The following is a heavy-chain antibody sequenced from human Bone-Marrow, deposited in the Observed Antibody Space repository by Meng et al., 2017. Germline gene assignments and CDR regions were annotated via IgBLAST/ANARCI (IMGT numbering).Heavy chain of an antibody. J-gene: IGHJ4*02. CDR2: INTNTGNP. D-gene: IGHD6-19*01. CDR3: ARLSWGVTGNDY. V-gene: IGHV7-4-1*02. CDR1: GGTFSSYA. Sequence: QVQLVPSGAEVKKPGSSVKVSCKASGGTFSSYAISWVRQAPGQGLEWMGWINTNTGNPTYARGFAGRFVFSLDTSVSTAYLQISSLKAEDTAMYYCARLSWGVTGNDYWGQGTLVTVSS.